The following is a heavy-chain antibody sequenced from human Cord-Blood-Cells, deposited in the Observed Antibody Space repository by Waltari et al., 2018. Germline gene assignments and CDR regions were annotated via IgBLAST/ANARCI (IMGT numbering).Heavy chain of an antibody. J-gene: IGHJ4*02. CDR1: GGSISSSSYS. CDR3: ARGDYDFWSGYYDY. CDR2: IYYSGST. Sequence: QLQLQESGPGLVKPSETLSLTCTVSGGSISSSSYSWGWFRQPPGKGLEWIGSIYYSGSTYYNPSLKSRVTISVDTSKNQFSLKLSSVTAADTAVYYCARGDYDFWSGYYDYWGQGTLVTVSS. D-gene: IGHD3-3*01. V-gene: IGHV4-39*01.